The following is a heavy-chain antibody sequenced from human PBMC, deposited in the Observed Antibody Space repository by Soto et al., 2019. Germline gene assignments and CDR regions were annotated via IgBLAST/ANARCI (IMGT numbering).Heavy chain of an antibody. Sequence: QVQLQESGPGLVKPSETLSLTCTVSGGSVSSGSYYWSWIRQPPGKGLEWIGYIYYSGSTNYNPSHKSRVTISVDTSKNQFSRKLSSVTAADTAVYYCAREAVAGIGLFDYRGQGTLVTVSS. D-gene: IGHD6-19*01. CDR1: GGSVSSGSYY. CDR2: IYYSGST. CDR3: AREAVAGIGLFDY. V-gene: IGHV4-61*01. J-gene: IGHJ4*02.